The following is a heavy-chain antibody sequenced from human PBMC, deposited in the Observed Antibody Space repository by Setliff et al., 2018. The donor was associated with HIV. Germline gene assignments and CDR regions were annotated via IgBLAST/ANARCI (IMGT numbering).Heavy chain of an antibody. Sequence: PGGSLRLSCAASGFTFSSYWMTWARQAPGKGLEWVANMNRDGTAKAYVGSVKGRFSISRDNAKNSLYLQMNSLRAEDTAVYYCARVFSPTGTLSPAFDYWGPGALVTVSS. CDR3: ARVFSPTGTLSPAFDY. CDR2: MNRDGTAK. CDR1: GFTFSSYW. J-gene: IGHJ4*02. D-gene: IGHD1-1*01. V-gene: IGHV3-7*01.